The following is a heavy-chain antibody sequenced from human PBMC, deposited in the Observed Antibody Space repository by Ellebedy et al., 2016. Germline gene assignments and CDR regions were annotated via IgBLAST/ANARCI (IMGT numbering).Heavy chain of an antibody. J-gene: IGHJ4*02. D-gene: IGHD2-8*01. V-gene: IGHV4-39*01. CDR2: IYYTGSP. Sequence: SETLSLXXSVSGDTISSSRYYWGWIRQPPGKGLEWIGSIYYTGSPYYNPSPRSRVTISVETSKNQLSLKLTSVAATDTAVYYCARSLAVVLMVYDSWGQGTLVTVSS. CDR1: GDTISSSRYY. CDR3: ARSLAVVLMVYDS.